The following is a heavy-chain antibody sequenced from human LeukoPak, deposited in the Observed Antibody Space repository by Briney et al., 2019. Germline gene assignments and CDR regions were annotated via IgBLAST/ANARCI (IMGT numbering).Heavy chain of an antibody. V-gene: IGHV3-23*01. Sequence: GGSLRLSCAASGFTFSSYAMSWVRQAPGKGLEWVSAISGSGGSTYYADSVKGRFTISRDNSKNTLYLQMNSLRAEDTALYYCASGGIYYGAAFGFWGQGTLVTVSS. CDR3: ASGGIYYGAAFGF. D-gene: IGHD1-26*01. CDR2: ISGSGGST. J-gene: IGHJ4*02. CDR1: GFTFSSYA.